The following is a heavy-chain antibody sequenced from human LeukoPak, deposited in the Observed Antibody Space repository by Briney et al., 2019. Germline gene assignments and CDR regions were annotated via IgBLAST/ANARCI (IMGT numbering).Heavy chain of an antibody. J-gene: IGHJ6*03. V-gene: IGHV1-2*02. CDR3: ARTTEGGYTYDYFYYYYMDV. D-gene: IGHD5-18*01. CDR1: GYTFTGYY. Sequence: ASVKVSCKASGYTFTGYYMHWVRQAPGQGLEWMGWINPNSGGTNYAQKFQGRVTMTRDTSISTAYMELSSLRSEDTAVYYCARTTEGGYTYDYFYYYYMDVWGKGTTVTISS. CDR2: INPNSGGT.